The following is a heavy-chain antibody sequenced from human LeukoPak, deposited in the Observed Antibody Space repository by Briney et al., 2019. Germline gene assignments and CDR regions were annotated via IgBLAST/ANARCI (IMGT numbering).Heavy chain of an antibody. CDR3: AKDLGSGSWPTLVS. J-gene: IGHJ4*02. CDR2: LRGSGGTT. CDR1: GFSLSAYS. D-gene: IGHD6-13*01. V-gene: IGHV3-23*01. Sequence: PGGSLRLSCAASGFSLSAYSMTWVRQPPGKGLEWVSTLRGSGGTTYYADSVKGRFTISRDNYENMLYLQMNSLRAEDSALYYCAKDLGSGSWPTLVSWGQGTLVTVSS.